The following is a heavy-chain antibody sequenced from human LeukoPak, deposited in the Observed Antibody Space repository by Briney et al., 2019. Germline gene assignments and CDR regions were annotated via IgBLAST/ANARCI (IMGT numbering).Heavy chain of an antibody. J-gene: IGHJ4*02. CDR3: ARESTYYYDSSGPTEPDY. V-gene: IGHV1-69*13. D-gene: IGHD3-22*01. CDR2: IIPIFGTA. CDR1: GGTFSSYA. Sequence: SVKVSCKASGGTFSSYAISWVRRAPGQGLEWMGGIIPIFGTANYAQKFQGRVTITADESTSTAYMELSSLRSEDTAVYYCARESTYYYDSSGPTEPDYWGQGTLVTVSS.